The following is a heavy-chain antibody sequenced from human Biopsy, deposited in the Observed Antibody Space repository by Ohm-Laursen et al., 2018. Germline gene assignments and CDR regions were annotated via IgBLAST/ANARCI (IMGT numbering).Heavy chain of an antibody. CDR3: ARDSSRRAREGGMDV. V-gene: IGHV3-21*01. D-gene: IGHD6-6*01. Sequence: SLRLSCAATGFSVSSYDMNWVRQAPGRELEWISYISETSSHIYDAGSVRGRFTVARDIAKNSLYLQLNSLRVEDTAVYYCARDSSRRAREGGMDVWGQGTTVTVSS. CDR2: ISETSSHI. CDR1: GFSVSSYD. J-gene: IGHJ6*02.